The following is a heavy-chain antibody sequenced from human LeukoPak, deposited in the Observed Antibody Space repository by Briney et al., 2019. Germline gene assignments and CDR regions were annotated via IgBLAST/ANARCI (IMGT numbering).Heavy chain of an antibody. D-gene: IGHD2-2*03. Sequence: EASVKVSCKASGYTFTTFYMHWVRQAPGQGLEWIGIINPSGGTTSQAQKFQGRVTMTRDTSTSTVYMELSSLRSEDTAVYYCASLATIGSDSFDIWGQGTMVTVSS. V-gene: IGHV1-46*01. CDR3: ASLATIGSDSFDI. CDR2: INPSGGTT. CDR1: GYTFTTFY. J-gene: IGHJ3*02.